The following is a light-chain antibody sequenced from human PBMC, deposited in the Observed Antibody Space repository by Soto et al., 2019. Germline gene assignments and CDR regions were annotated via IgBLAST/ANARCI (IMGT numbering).Light chain of an antibody. Sequence: EVVLTQSPGTLSLSPVEIATLSCRASQGVASNSLAWYQQQPGQAPRLLIYDASNRATGIPARFSGSGSGTDFTLTISSLEPKDFAVYYCQQRSNWPGTFGQGTTVDIK. V-gene: IGKV3-11*01. CDR1: QGVASNS. CDR2: DAS. CDR3: QQRSNWPGT. J-gene: IGKJ1*01.